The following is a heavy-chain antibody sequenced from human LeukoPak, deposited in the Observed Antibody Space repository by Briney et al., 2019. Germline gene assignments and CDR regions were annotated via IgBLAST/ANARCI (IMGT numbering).Heavy chain of an antibody. CDR3: ARGAPTGAAARRTHFDY. D-gene: IGHD6-6*01. CDR2: INHSGST. J-gene: IGHJ4*02. Sequence: SVTLSLTCAVYGGSFSGYYWSWIRQPPGKGLEWMGEINHSGSTNYNPSLTSRVSISVDTSKNKFSLKLSSVPAADTAVSYCARGAPTGAAARRTHFDYWGQGTLVTVSS. CDR1: GGSFSGYY. V-gene: IGHV4-34*01.